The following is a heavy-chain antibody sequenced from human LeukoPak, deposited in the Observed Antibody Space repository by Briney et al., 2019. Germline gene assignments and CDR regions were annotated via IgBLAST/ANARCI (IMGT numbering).Heavy chain of an antibody. J-gene: IGHJ4*02. CDR3: ASQQLYTSGWPDEPFDY. V-gene: IGHV4-59*08. CDR2: IYYSGST. Sequence: SETLSLTCTVSGGSISSYYWSWIRQPPGKGLEWIGYIYYSGSTNYNPSLKSRVTISVDTSKDQFSLKLSSVTAADTAVYYCASQQLYTSGWPDEPFDYWGQGTLVTVSS. CDR1: GGSISSYY. D-gene: IGHD6-19*01.